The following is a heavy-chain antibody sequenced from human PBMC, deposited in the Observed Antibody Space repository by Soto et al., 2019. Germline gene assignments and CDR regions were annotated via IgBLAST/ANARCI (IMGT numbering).Heavy chain of an antibody. CDR1: GGSIITFSYY. CDR2: ISYSGST. J-gene: IGHJ3*01. V-gene: IGHV4-39*01. Sequence: QLQVQESGPGLVKPSETLSLTCTVSGGSIITFSYYWGWIRQPPGKGLEWIGSISYSGSTFYNPSLKSRVTISVDASKNQFSLKLSSVTAADTAVCYCARHYPGAFDVWGQGTVVTVSS. CDR3: ARHYPGAFDV.